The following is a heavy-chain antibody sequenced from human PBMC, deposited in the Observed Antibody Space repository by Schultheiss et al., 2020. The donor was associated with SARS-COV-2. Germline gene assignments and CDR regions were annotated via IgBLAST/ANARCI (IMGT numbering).Heavy chain of an antibody. CDR1: GGSVSSGPYY. D-gene: IGHD1-1*01. V-gene: IGHV4-61*01. CDR3: ARVRRTMGGSDY. J-gene: IGHJ4*02. Sequence: SQTLSLTCSVSGGSVSSGPYYWNWIRQPPGKGLEWIGYIYYSGSTNYNPSLKSRVTISVDTSKNQFSLKLSSVTAADTAVYYCARVRRTMGGSDYWGQGTLVTVSS. CDR2: IYYSGST.